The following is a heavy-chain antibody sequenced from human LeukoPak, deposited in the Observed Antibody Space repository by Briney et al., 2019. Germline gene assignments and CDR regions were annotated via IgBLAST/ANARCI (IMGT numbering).Heavy chain of an antibody. V-gene: IGHV1-2*02. Sequence: ASVKVSCKASGYTFTGYYMHWVRQAPGQGLEWMGWIDPNSGGTNYAQKFQGRVTMTRDTSISTAYMELSRLRSDDTAVYYCARDQTAAADDAFDIWGQGTMVTVSS. CDR2: IDPNSGGT. D-gene: IGHD6-13*01. J-gene: IGHJ3*02. CDR3: ARDQTAAADDAFDI. CDR1: GYTFTGYY.